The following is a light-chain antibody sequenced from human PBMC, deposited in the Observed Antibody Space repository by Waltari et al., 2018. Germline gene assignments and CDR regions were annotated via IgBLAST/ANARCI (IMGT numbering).Light chain of an antibody. J-gene: IGLJ2*01. V-gene: IGLV2-11*01. CDR2: DVN. CDR1: SSDVGGYNY. CDR3: CSYAGTFSLL. Sequence: QSALTQPRSVSGSPGQSVTISCSGTSSDVGGYNYVSWYQHHPGKAPRLMISDVNKRHSGVPDRFSGSKSCNTASLTISGLQAEDEADYFCCSYAGTFSLLFGGGTKVTVL.